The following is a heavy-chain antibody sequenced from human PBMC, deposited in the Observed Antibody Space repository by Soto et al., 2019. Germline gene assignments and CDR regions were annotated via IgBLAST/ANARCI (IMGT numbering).Heavy chain of an antibody. J-gene: IGHJ4*02. CDR3: SSDRVYTGGSDADY. CDR2: INTGSGYT. Sequence: QVHLVQSGAEVKKPGSSVRVSCKTSGYTFSNYAISWVRQAPGQGLEWMGWINTGSGYTNYAHDRVTMTKDASTYTDYLEVTGLRSDDTAIYYCSSDRVYTGGSDADYWGQGTLVTVSS. CDR1: GYTFSNYA. D-gene: IGHD2-8*02. V-gene: IGHV1-18*01.